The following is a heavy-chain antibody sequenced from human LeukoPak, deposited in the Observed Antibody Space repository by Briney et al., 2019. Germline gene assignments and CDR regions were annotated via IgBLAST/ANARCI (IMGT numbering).Heavy chain of an antibody. Sequence: PGGSLRLSCAASGFTFSSYWMHWVRQAPGKGLVWVSRINSDGRSTSFADSVKGRFTISRDNAKNTLYLQMNSLRTEDTAVYYCARDRLYCTGGICYFDYWGQGTLVTVSS. CDR1: GFTFSSYW. V-gene: IGHV3-74*01. D-gene: IGHD2-8*02. CDR2: INSDGRST. CDR3: ARDRLYCTGGICYFDY. J-gene: IGHJ4*02.